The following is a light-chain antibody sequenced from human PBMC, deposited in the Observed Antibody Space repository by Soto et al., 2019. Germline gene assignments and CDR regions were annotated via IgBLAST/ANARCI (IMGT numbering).Light chain of an antibody. J-gene: IGKJ1*01. CDR3: MQALQSRT. V-gene: IGKV2-28*01. CDR1: QSLLYSNGYNY. Sequence: DSVMTQSPLSLPVTPGGPTSISCRSSQSLLYSNGYNYLDWYLQKPGQSPQLLIYLGSNRASGVPDRFSGSGSGTDFTLKISRVEAEDVGVYYCMQALQSRTFGQGTKVDIK. CDR2: LGS.